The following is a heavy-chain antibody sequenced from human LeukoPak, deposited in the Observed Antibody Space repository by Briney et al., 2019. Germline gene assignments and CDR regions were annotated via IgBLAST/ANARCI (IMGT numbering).Heavy chain of an antibody. Sequence: PGGSLRLSCAASGFTFSNAWMTWVRQAPGKGLEWVGRIKSRTDGETTNYAAPVKGRFTISRDDSKNTLYLQMNSLKTEDTAIYYCTTHPLTGYYTFQQECWGQGTLVTVSS. CDR2: IKSRTDGETT. CDR3: TTHPLTGYYTFQQEC. D-gene: IGHD3-9*01. J-gene: IGHJ4*02. CDR1: GFTFSNAW. V-gene: IGHV3-15*01.